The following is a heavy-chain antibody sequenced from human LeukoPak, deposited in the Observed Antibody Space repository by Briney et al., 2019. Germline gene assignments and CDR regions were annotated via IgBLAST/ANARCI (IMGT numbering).Heavy chain of an antibody. CDR2: ISYSSSYI. V-gene: IGHV3-21*01. J-gene: IGHJ3*02. Sequence: SGGSLRLSCAASGFTFSSYTMNWVRQAPGKGLEWVSSISYSSSYIYYADSVKGRFTISRDNAKNSLYLQMNTLRAEDTAVYYCARDLYCSSTSCADAFDIWGQGTMVTASS. D-gene: IGHD2-2*01. CDR1: GFTFSSYT. CDR3: ARDLYCSSTSCADAFDI.